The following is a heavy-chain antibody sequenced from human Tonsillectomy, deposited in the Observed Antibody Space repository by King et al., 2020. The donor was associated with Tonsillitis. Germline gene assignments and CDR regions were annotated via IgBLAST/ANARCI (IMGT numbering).Heavy chain of an antibody. CDR1: GFTFSSYG. V-gene: IGHV3-30*18. Sequence: VQLVESGGGVVQPGRSLRLSCAASGFTFSSYGIHWVRQAPGKGLEWVAVISYDGSNKYYADSVKGRFTISRDNSKNTLYLQMNSLRAEDTAVYYCAKDMKNQQLQFEMDVWGQGTTVTVSS. CDR3: AKDMKNQQLQFEMDV. J-gene: IGHJ6*02. D-gene: IGHD5-24*01. CDR2: ISYDGSNK.